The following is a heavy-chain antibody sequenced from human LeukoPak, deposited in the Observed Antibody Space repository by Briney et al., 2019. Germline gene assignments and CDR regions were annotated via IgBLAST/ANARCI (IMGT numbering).Heavy chain of an antibody. CDR2: LWSDGHKQ. CDR1: GFTFNYYG. D-gene: IGHD2-8*01. CDR3: ARDDDTNSRYSRFVY. J-gene: IGHJ4*02. V-gene: IGHV3-33*01. Sequence: GGSLRPSCAASGFTFNYYGMHWVRQAPGKGLEWVAVLWSDGHKQYYADSVKGRFTLSRDTSKNTLYLQMNSLRAEDTAVYYCARDDDTNSRYSRFVYWGQGTLVTVSS.